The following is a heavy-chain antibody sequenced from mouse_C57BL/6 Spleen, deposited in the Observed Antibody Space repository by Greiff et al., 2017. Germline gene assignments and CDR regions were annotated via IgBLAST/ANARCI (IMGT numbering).Heavy chain of an antibody. J-gene: IGHJ3*01. CDR3: ARTGGSSSLAY. Sequence: QVQLQQPGAELVMPGASVKLSCKASGYTFTSYWMHWVKQRPGQGLEWIGEIDPSDSYTNYNHKFKGKSTLTVDKSSSTAYMQLSSLTSEDSAVYYCARTGGSSSLAYWGQGTLVTVSA. V-gene: IGHV1-69*01. D-gene: IGHD1-1*01. CDR2: IDPSDSYT. CDR1: GYTFTSYW.